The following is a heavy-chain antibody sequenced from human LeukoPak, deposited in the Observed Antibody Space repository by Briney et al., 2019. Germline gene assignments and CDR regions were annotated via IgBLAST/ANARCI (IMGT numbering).Heavy chain of an antibody. V-gene: IGHV3-23*01. J-gene: IGHJ4*02. Sequence: GGSLRLSCAASGFTFSSYPMSWFRQPPRKGLQWFSAISGSGGDTYYADSVKGRFTISRDNSKNTLYLQMNSLRAEDTALYYCATSSGWYPKYFDYWGQGTLVTVSS. CDR3: ATSSGWYPKYFDY. D-gene: IGHD6-19*01. CDR1: GFTFSSYP. CDR2: ISGSGGDT.